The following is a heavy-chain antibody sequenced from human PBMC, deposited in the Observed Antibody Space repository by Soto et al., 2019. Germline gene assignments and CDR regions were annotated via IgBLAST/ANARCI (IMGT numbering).Heavy chain of an antibody. D-gene: IGHD2-15*01. CDR1: GYTFTGYY. CDR2: INPNSGGT. V-gene: IGHV1-2*04. J-gene: IGHJ5*02. Sequence: ASVKVSCKASGYTFTGYYMHWVRQAPGQGLEWMGWINPNSGGTNYAQKFQGWVTMTRDTSISTAYMELSRLRSDDTAVYYCARGHEAVAATPGLRWFDPWGQGTLVTVSS. CDR3: ARGHEAVAATPGLRWFDP.